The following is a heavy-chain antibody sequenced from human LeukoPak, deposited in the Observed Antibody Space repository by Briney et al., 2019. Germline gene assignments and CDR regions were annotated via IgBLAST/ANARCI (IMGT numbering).Heavy chain of an antibody. Sequence: SETLSLTCAVSGGSISSCGYSWSWLRQPPGKGLEWIGYIYHSGSTYYNPSLKSRVTISVDRSKNQFSLKLSSVTAADTAVYYCASSGGGSRDIWGQGTMVTVSS. V-gene: IGHV4-30-2*01. J-gene: IGHJ3*02. CDR2: IYHSGST. D-gene: IGHD3-10*01. CDR1: GGSISSCGYS. CDR3: ASSGGGSRDI.